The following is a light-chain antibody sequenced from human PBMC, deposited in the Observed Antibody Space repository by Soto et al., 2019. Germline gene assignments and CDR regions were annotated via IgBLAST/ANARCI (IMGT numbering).Light chain of an antibody. J-gene: IGKJ1*01. Sequence: DIKMTQSPSTLSASVGDRVTITCRAGQSISSWLAWYQQKPGKAPKLLIYQASTLESGVPLRFSGSGSGTEFTLTISSLQPDDFATYYCQHYNSYSEAFGQGTKVDIK. CDR1: QSISSW. V-gene: IGKV1-5*03. CDR2: QAS. CDR3: QHYNSYSEA.